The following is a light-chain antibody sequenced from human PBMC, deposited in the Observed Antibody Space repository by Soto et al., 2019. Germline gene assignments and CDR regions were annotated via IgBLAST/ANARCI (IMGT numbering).Light chain of an antibody. CDR1: QSVSSSY. CDR2: GAS. Sequence: EIVLTQSPGTLSLSPGERATLSCRASQSVSSSYLAWYQQKPGQAPRLLIYGASSRATGIPDRFSGSGSGTDFTLTISSLEPEDFAVYSCQQYGSSPLITFGQGTRLEIK. CDR3: QQYGSSPLIT. J-gene: IGKJ5*01. V-gene: IGKV3-20*01.